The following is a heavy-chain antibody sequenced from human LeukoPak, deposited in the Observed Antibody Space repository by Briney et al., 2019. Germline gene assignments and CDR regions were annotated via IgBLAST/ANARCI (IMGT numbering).Heavy chain of an antibody. CDR3: ARAGPNSNYRDCYYMDV. V-gene: IGHV1-2*02. D-gene: IGHD4-11*01. CDR2: INPNSGGT. CDR1: GYTFTGYY. Sequence: ASVTVSCKASGYTFTGYYMHWVRQAPGQGLEWMGWINPNSGGTNYAQKFQGRVTMTRDTSISTAYMELSRLRSDDTAVYYCARAGPNSNYRDCYYMDVWGKGTTVTVSS. J-gene: IGHJ6*03.